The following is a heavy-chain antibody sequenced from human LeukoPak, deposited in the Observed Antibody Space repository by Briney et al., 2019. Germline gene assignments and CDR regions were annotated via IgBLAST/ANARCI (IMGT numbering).Heavy chain of an antibody. CDR2: ILASGGGT. Sequence: GGSLRLSCAASGFTFSSYAMTWVRQAPGKGLEWVSAILASGGGTNYADSAKVRFTISRDNSKKTLYLQMNSLRAEDTAVYYCAKNYYDSSGYYSWYFDYWGQGTQVTVSS. CDR1: GFTFSSYA. D-gene: IGHD3-22*01. CDR3: AKNYYDSSGYYSWYFDY. V-gene: IGHV3-23*01. J-gene: IGHJ4*02.